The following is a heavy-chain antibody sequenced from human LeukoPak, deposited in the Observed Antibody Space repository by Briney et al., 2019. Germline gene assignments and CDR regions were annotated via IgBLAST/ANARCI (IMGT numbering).Heavy chain of an antibody. D-gene: IGHD4-17*01. V-gene: IGHV3-21*01. CDR3: ARARVTVTTPFYFDC. CDR2: ISSSSSYI. Sequence: GGSLRLSCAASGFTFSSYSMNWVRQAPGKGLEWVSSISSSSSYIYYADSVKGRFTISRDNAKNSLYLQMNSLRAEDTAVYYCARARVTVTTPFYFDCWGQGTLVTVSS. CDR1: GFTFSSYS. J-gene: IGHJ4*02.